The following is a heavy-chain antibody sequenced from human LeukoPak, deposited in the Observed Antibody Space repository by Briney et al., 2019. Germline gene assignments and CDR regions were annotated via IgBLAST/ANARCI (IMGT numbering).Heavy chain of an antibody. Sequence: RASVKLSCTASGYTFTSYAMHWVRQAPGQRLEWMGWINAGNGNTKYSQKFQGRVTITRDTSASTAYMELSSLRSEDTAVYYCARDSVDTAMPRYWGQGTLVTVSS. CDR2: INAGNGNT. J-gene: IGHJ4*02. CDR1: GYTFTSYA. D-gene: IGHD5-18*01. V-gene: IGHV1-3*01. CDR3: ARDSVDTAMPRY.